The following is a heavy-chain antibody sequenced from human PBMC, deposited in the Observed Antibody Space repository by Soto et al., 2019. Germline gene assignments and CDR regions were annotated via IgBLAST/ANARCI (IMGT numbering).Heavy chain of an antibody. CDR1: GFTFSSYS. CDR2: ISSSSTYT. D-gene: IGHD3-3*01. Sequence: PGGSLRLSCAASGFTFSSYSLNWVRQAPGKGLEWVSSISSSSTYTYYADSVKGRFTISRDNAKSSLYLEMNSLRAEDTAVYYCARDFWSGYYTRDYYYGMDVWGQGTTVTVS. V-gene: IGHV3-21*01. J-gene: IGHJ6*02. CDR3: ARDFWSGYYTRDYYYGMDV.